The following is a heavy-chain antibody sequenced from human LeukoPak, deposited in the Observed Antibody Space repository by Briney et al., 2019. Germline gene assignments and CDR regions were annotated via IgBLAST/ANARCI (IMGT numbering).Heavy chain of an antibody. D-gene: IGHD3-22*01. V-gene: IGHV1-2*02. J-gene: IGHJ4*02. CDR3: AREGGYDSSGYWDY. Sequence: GASVKVSCKASGYTFTGYYMHWVRQAPGQGLEWMGWINPNSGGTNYAQKFQGRVTMTRDTSIGTAYMELSRLRSDDTAVYYCAREGGYDSSGYWDYWGQGTLVTVSS. CDR2: INPNSGGT. CDR1: GYTFTGYY.